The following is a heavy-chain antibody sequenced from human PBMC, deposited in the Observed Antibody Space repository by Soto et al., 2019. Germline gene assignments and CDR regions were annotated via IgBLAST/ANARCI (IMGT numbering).Heavy chain of an antibody. V-gene: IGHV6-1*01. D-gene: IGHD3-9*01. CDR1: GDSVSSNSAA. CDR3: ARGQDHLAVLRYFDWLGFHYYYYGMDV. Sequence: PSQTLSLTCAISGDSVSSNSAAWNWIRQSPSRGLEWLGRTYYRSKWYNDYAVSVKSRITINPDTSKNQFSLQLNSVTPEDTAVYYCARGQDHLAVLRYFDWLGFHYYYYGMDVWGQGTTVTVSS. J-gene: IGHJ6*02. CDR2: TYYRSKWYN.